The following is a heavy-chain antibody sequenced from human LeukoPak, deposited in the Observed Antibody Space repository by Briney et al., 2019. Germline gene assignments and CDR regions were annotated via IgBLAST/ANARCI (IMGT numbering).Heavy chain of an antibody. CDR2: ISAYNGNT. Sequence: GASVKVSCKASGYTFTTYDINWVRQAPGQGLEWMGWISAYNGNTNYAQKLQGRVTMTTDTSTSTAYMELRSLRSDDTAVYYCAREPHPGIAAAGTRLYYYYYYMDVWGKGTTVTVSS. D-gene: IGHD6-13*01. CDR3: AREPHPGIAAAGTRLYYYYYYMDV. J-gene: IGHJ6*03. V-gene: IGHV1-18*01. CDR1: GYTFTTYD.